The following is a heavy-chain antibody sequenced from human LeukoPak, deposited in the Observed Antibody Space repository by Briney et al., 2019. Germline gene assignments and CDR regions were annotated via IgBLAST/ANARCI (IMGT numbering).Heavy chain of an antibody. CDR2: INSNRRFI. Sequence: GGSLRLSCAASGFTFGSYKMHWVRQAPGKGPEWVSSINSNRRFIYYADAVKGRFIISRDNAKNSVYLQMNSLRVEDTAVYYCARDPESYRYDRTFDYWGHGTLVTVSS. D-gene: IGHD1-14*01. J-gene: IGHJ4*01. CDR1: GFTFGSYK. CDR3: ARDPESYRYDRTFDY. V-gene: IGHV3-21*01.